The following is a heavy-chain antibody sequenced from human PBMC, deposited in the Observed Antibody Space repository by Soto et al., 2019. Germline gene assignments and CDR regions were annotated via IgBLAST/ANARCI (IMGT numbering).Heavy chain of an antibody. Sequence: GASVKVSCKASGYTFTYRYLHWVRQAPGQALEWMGWITPFNGNTNYAQKFQDRVTITRDRFMSTAYMELSSLRSEDTAMYYCARGAAADDAYYYYYGMDVWGQGTTVTVS. V-gene: IGHV1-45*02. CDR1: GYTFTYRY. CDR3: ARGAAADDAYYYYYGMDV. D-gene: IGHD6-13*01. CDR2: ITPFNGNT. J-gene: IGHJ6*02.